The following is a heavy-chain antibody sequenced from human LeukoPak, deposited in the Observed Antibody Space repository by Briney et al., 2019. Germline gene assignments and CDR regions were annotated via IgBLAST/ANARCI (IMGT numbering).Heavy chain of an antibody. CDR3: TRDAYNFNDFDY. V-gene: IGHV3-30*17. CDR1: EFTFSNYA. CDR2: VSSHGNDE. J-gene: IGHJ4*02. Sequence: GGSLRLSCAVSEFTFSNYAMHWVRQPPGKGLEWVAVVSSHGNDEYYADSVRGRFTISRDNSKNTLYLQIDSLRLEDTAIYYCTRDAYNFNDFDYWGQGTLVTVSS. D-gene: IGHD5-24*01.